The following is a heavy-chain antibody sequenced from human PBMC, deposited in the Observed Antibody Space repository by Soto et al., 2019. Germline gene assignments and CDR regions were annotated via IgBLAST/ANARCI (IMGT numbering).Heavy chain of an antibody. CDR1: GFTFSSYA. Sequence: EVQLLESGGGLVQPGGSLRLSCAASGFTFSSYAMSWVRQAPGKGLEWVSAISGSGGSTYYADSVKGRFTISRDNSKNTLYLQMNSLRAEETAVYYCAKVPTLYCSGGSCYPLYYFDYWGQGTLVTVSS. D-gene: IGHD2-15*01. CDR3: AKVPTLYCSGGSCYPLYYFDY. V-gene: IGHV3-23*01. CDR2: ISGSGGST. J-gene: IGHJ4*02.